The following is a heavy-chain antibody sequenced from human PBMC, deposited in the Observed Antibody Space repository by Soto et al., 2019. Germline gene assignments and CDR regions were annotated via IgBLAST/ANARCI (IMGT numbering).Heavy chain of an antibody. Sequence: QMQLLQSEAEVKKPGSSVKVSCASFGGSIKDYAFNWVRQAPGQGLEWMGGIIPLFDAADYAQHFQGRVTDTADASTNSVYMDLSRLRSEDTAVYYCARAWGRTGDGPNKGGFDLWGQGTLVTVSS. CDR1: GGSIKDYA. J-gene: IGHJ3*01. V-gene: IGHV1-69*01. CDR3: ARAWGRTGDGPNKGGFDL. D-gene: IGHD2-8*02. CDR2: IIPLFDAA.